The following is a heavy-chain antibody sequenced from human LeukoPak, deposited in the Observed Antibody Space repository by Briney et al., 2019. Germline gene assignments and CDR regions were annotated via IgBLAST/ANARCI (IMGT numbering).Heavy chain of an antibody. D-gene: IGHD3-10*01. V-gene: IGHV4-4*07. CDR3: ARGGYSITMVRGVKSFDY. J-gene: IGHJ4*02. CDR1: GGSISSYY. CDR2: INTSGST. Sequence: SETLSLTCTVSGGSISSYYWSWIRQPAGKGPEWIGRINTSGSTNYNPSLKSRVTMSVDTSKNQFSLKLSSVTAADTAVYYYARGGYSITMVRGVKSFDYWGQGTLVTVSS.